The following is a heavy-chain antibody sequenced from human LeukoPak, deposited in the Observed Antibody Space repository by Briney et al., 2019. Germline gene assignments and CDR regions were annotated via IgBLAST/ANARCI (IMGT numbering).Heavy chain of an antibody. CDR3: ARGGPSKWFGELRGMDV. CDR2: INAGNGNT. J-gene: IGHJ6*04. V-gene: IGHV1-3*01. D-gene: IGHD3-10*01. CDR1: GYTFTSYA. Sequence: ASVKVSCKASGYTFTSYAMHWVRQAPGQRLEWMGWINAGNGNTKYSQKFQGRVTITRDTSASTAYMELSSPRSEDTAVYYCARGGPSKWFGELRGMDVWGKGTTVTVSS.